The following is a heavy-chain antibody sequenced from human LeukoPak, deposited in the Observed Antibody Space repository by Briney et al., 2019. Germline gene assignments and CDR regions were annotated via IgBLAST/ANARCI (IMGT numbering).Heavy chain of an antibody. CDR3: ARPTDNYGYGY. D-gene: IGHD5-18*01. CDR2: IYPGDSDT. J-gene: IGHJ4*02. Sequence: GESLKISCKGSGYSFTSYWIGWVRQMPGNGLEWMGIIYPGDSDTRYSPSFQGQVTISADKSLSTAYLQWSSLKASDTAMYFCARPTDNYGYGYWGQGTPVTVSS. V-gene: IGHV5-51*01. CDR1: GYSFTSYW.